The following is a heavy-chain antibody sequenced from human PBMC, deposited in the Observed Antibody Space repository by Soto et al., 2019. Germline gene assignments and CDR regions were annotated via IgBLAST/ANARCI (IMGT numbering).Heavy chain of an antibody. V-gene: IGHV3-30*18. Sequence: GGALRPSCAAPWFPFPSYCLDWGPPGPREGLEWVAVISDDGSNNYYADSVKGRFTISRDNSKNTLYLQMNSLRGEDTAVYYCAKDLKFYSYYYYGMDGWGQGTTVTVSS. CDR2: ISDDGSNN. CDR3: AKDLKFYSYYYYGMDG. D-gene: IGHD2-15*01. J-gene: IGHJ6*02. CDR1: WFPFPSYC.